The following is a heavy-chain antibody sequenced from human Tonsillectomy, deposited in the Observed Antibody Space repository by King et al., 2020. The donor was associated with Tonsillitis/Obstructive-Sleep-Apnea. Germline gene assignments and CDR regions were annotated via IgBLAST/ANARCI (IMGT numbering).Heavy chain of an antibody. V-gene: IGHV3-30*18. CDR2: ISYDGSHK. CDR3: AKDLVYYDHMGYYYGMDV. D-gene: IGHD3-3*01. Sequence: QLVQSGGGVVQPGRPLRLSCAASGFTFSSYGMHWVRQAPGKGLEWVAVISYDGSHKYYADSVKGRFTISRDNSKNTLYLQMNSLRAEDTAVYYCAKDLVYYDHMGYYYGMDVWGQGTTVTVSS. J-gene: IGHJ6*02. CDR1: GFTFSSYG.